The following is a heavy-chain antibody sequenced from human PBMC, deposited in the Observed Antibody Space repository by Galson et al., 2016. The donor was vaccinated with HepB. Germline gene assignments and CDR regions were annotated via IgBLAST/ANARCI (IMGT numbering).Heavy chain of an antibody. J-gene: IGHJ5*02. Sequence: SVKVSCKASGYTFTSYGISWVRQAPGQGLEWMGRISANNGNTNYAQKLQGRVTMTTDTSTSTVDMELRSLRSDDTAVYYCARTGGYDSSGYYYPDNWFDPWGQGTLVSVSS. CDR1: GYTFTSYG. D-gene: IGHD3-22*01. V-gene: IGHV1-18*01. CDR2: ISANNGNT. CDR3: ARTGGYDSSGYYYPDNWFDP.